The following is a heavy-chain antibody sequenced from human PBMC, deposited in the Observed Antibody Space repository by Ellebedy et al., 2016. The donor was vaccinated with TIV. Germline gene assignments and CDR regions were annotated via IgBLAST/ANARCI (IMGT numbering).Heavy chain of an antibody. D-gene: IGHD3-22*01. CDR2: IWYDGSNE. CDR3: ARGTNYHDSSGYYKRLDY. J-gene: IGHJ4*02. V-gene: IGHV3-33*01. CDR1: GFTFSSYG. Sequence: PGGSLRLSCAASGFTFSSYGMHWVRQAPGKGLEWVAIIWYDGSNEYFADSVKGRFTISRDNSRNTLYLQMNSLRAGDTAVYYCARGTNYHDSSGYYKRLDYWGQGTLVTVSS.